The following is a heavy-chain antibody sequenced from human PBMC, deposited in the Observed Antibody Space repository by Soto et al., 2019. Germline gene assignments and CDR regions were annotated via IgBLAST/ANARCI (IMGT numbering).Heavy chain of an antibody. CDR1: GFTVSSNY. CDR2: IYSGGST. J-gene: IGHJ3*02. CDR3: ARDLKRSRGAFDI. V-gene: IGHV3-66*01. D-gene: IGHD4-17*01. Sequence: GGSLRLSCAASGFTVSSNYMSWVRQAPGKGLEWVSVIYSGGSTYYADSVKGRFTISRDNSKNTLYLQMNSLRAEDTAVYYCARDLKRSRGAFDIWGQGTMVTVSS.